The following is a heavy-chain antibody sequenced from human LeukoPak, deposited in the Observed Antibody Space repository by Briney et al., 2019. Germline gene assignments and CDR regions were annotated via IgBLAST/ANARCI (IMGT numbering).Heavy chain of an antibody. Sequence: PGGSLRLSCAASGFTFSSYWMSWVRQAPGKRLEWVANIKQDGSEKYYVDSVKGRFTISRDNAKNSLYLQMNSLRAEDTAVYYCARGIAARRYYFDYWGQGTLVTVSS. J-gene: IGHJ4*02. V-gene: IGHV3-7*01. CDR2: IKQDGSEK. CDR3: ARGIAARRYYFDY. CDR1: GFTFSSYW. D-gene: IGHD6-6*01.